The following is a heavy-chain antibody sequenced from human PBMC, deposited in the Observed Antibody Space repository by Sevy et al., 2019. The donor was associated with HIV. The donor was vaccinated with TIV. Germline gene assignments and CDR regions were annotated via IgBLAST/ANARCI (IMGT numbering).Heavy chain of an antibody. J-gene: IGHJ5*01. Sequence: GGSLRLSCAASGFTFSDYTIHWIRQAPGKGLEWVSFISYDGSRTSYADSVKGRFTISRDNSKNTLFLQMNSLRAEDTAVYYCTRVRGLLGWFDSWGQRTLVTVSS. CDR1: GFTFSDYT. CDR3: TRVRGLLGWFDS. V-gene: IGHV3-30*04. D-gene: IGHD3-10*01. CDR2: ISYDGSRT.